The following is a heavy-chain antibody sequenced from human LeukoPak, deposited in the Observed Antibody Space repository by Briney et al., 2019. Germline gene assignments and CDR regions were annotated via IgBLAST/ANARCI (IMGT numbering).Heavy chain of an antibody. CDR1: GFTFSSFG. D-gene: IGHD2-15*01. J-gene: IGHJ6*03. Sequence: GGSLRLSCAASGFTFSSFGMSWVRQAPGKGLEWVSAISSTGGTAYYADSVKGRFTISRDNSKNTLYLQMNSLRAEDTAIHYCAKNGDRGAYCSGGSCYPYYYYNMDVWGKGTTVTTSS. CDR2: ISSTGGTA. V-gene: IGHV3-23*01. CDR3: AKNGDRGAYCSGGSCYPYYYYNMDV.